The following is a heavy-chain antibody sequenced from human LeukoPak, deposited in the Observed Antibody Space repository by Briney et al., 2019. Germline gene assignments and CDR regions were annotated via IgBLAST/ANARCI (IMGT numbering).Heavy chain of an antibody. CDR2: ISEDGINK. D-gene: IGHD6-13*01. Sequence: QPGGSLRLSCAASGFAFSNYGMHCVRQAPGKGLEWVAGISEDGINKYYADSVKARFTISRDNSNNTLFLQMNNLRADDTAVYYCAKDRETTASGTFDYWGQGVLVTVSS. V-gene: IGHV3-30*18. CDR3: AKDRETTASGTFDY. J-gene: IGHJ4*02. CDR1: GFAFSNYG.